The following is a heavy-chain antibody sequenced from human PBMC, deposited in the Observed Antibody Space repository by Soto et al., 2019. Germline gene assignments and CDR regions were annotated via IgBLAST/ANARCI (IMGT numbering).Heavy chain of an antibody. J-gene: IGHJ3*01. D-gene: IGHD3-16*01. CDR2: IFGSGAPT. V-gene: IGHV3-23*01. Sequence: EVQLLESGGGLVQPGGSLRLSCAASGFTFSHYAMSWVRQAPGKGLQWVSTIFGSGAPTHYADSVKGRFGISRDNSNNMLFLEMNSLKDEDTVVYYCTREASSWGLAFALWGQGTRVAVSS. CDR3: TREASSWGLAFAL. CDR1: GFTFSHYA.